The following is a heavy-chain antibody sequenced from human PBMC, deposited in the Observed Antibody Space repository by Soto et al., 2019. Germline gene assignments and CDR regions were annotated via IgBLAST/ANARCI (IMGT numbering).Heavy chain of an antibody. CDR1: GYTFTSYD. V-gene: IGHV1-8*01. J-gene: IGHJ1*01. D-gene: IGHD6-19*01. CDR2: MNPNSGNT. CDR3: ERGRRSSGWYVYFQH. Sequence: QVQLVQSGAEGKKPGASVKVSCKASGYTFTSYDINWVRQATGQGLEWMGWMNPNSGNTGYAKKFQGRVTMTRNTSISTANMELSSLRSEDTAVYYCERGRRSSGWYVYFQHWGKGNLVSVSS.